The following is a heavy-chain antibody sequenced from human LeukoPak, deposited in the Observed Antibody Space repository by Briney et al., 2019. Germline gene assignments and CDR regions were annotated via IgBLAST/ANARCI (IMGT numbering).Heavy chain of an antibody. CDR2: INHSGST. V-gene: IGHV4-34*01. CDR1: GGSFSAYY. D-gene: IGHD4-17*01. CDR3: AKVDYGDYYNDAFDI. Sequence: SETLSLTCAVYGGSFSAYYWTWIRQPPGKGLEWIGEINHSGSTNYNPSLKSRATISVDTSKNQFSLKLSSLTAADTAVYYCAKVDYGDYYNDAFDIWGQGTMVTVSS. J-gene: IGHJ3*02.